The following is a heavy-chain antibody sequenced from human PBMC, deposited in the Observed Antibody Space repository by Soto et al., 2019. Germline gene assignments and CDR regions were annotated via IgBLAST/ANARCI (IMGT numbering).Heavy chain of an antibody. D-gene: IGHD1-1*01. J-gene: IGHJ6*02. CDR3: VRGGILEANRPYYYYGLDV. CDR2: INHSGST. Sequence: SETLSLTCAVYGGSFSGYYWSWIRQPPGKGLEWIGEINHSGSTNYNPSLKSRVTISVDTSKNQFSLKLSSVTAADTAVYYCVRGGILEANRPYYYYGLDVWGQGTPVTVSS. V-gene: IGHV4-34*01. CDR1: GGSFSGYY.